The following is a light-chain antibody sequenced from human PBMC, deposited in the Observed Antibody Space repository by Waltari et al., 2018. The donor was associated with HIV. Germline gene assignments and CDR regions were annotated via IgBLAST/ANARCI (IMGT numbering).Light chain of an antibody. CDR1: QRVSSNY. CDR2: GAS. CDR3: QQYGSSPYT. J-gene: IGKJ2*01. Sequence: EIVLTQSPGTLSLSPGERATLSCRASQRVSSNYLAVYQQKPGQAPRHLIYGASSRATGIPDSFSGSGSGTDFTLTISRLEPEDFAVYYCQQYGSSPYTFGQGTKLEIK. V-gene: IGKV3-20*01.